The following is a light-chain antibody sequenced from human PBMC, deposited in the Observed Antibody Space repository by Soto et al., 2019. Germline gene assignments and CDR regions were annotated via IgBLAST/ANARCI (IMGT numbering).Light chain of an antibody. Sequence: EGVLTQSPGTLSLSPGEGATLSCRASQIVSSSYLAWYQQRPGQAPRLLIYGASSRATGVPDRFSGSGSGTDYSLTISRLEPEEFAVYYCQQYTTSPWTFGQGTKVEIK. J-gene: IGKJ1*01. CDR2: GAS. CDR1: QIVSSSY. V-gene: IGKV3-20*01. CDR3: QQYTTSPWT.